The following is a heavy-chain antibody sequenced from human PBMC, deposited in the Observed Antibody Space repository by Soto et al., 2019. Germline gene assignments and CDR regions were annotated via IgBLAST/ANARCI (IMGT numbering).Heavy chain of an antibody. CDR3: ARDRRCSGGSCFDY. Sequence: EVQLVESGGGLVKPGGSLRLSCAASGFTFSSYSMNWVRQAPGKGLEWVSSISSSSSYIYYADSVKGRFTISRDNAKNSLYLQMNCLRAEDTAVYYCARDRRCSGGSCFDYWGQGTLVTVSS. CDR1: GFTFSSYS. D-gene: IGHD2-15*01. CDR2: ISSSSSYI. V-gene: IGHV3-21*01. J-gene: IGHJ4*02.